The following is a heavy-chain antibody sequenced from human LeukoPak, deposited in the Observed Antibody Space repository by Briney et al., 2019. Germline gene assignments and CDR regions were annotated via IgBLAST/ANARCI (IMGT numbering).Heavy chain of an antibody. CDR3: ARGLPTASYYYMAV. J-gene: IGHJ6*03. CDR2: INPNSGRT. V-gene: IGHV1-2*06. CDR1: RSTFTDYY. D-gene: IGHD2-2*01. Sequence: ASVKVSCETSRSTFTDYYIHWVRQAPGQGLEWMGRINPNSGRTNYAQNFQGRVTMTRDTSISTAYMELSRLRSDDTAVYYCARGLPTASYYYMAVWGKGTTVTVSS.